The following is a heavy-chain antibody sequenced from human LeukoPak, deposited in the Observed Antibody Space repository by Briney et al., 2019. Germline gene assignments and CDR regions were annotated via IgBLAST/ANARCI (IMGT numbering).Heavy chain of an antibody. V-gene: IGHV3-74*01. J-gene: IGHJ4*02. D-gene: IGHD3-10*01. Sequence: PGGSLRLSCGASGFTFSSYWMHWVRQAPGKGPVWISRINSDGSTTSYADSVKGRFTISRDNAKNTLYLQMNSLRAEDTAVYYCARGNYYGQDYWGQGTLVTVSS. CDR1: GFTFSSYW. CDR2: INSDGSTT. CDR3: ARGNYYGQDY.